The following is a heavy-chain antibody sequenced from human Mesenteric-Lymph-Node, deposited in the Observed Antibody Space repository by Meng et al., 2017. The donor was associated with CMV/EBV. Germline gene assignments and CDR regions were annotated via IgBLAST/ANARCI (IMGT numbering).Heavy chain of an antibody. J-gene: IGHJ4*02. CDR3: ARGEIVVVPVAILGH. D-gene: IGHD2-2*02. CDR1: GYPFATYG. CDR2: IGAYNGQT. Sequence: SGYPFATYGMSWVRQAPGRGPEWMGWIGAYNGQTKYAQKFQGRVTMTTDTSTSTAYMELRGLRSDDTAMYYCARGEIVVVPVAILGHWGQGTLVTVSS. V-gene: IGHV1-18*01.